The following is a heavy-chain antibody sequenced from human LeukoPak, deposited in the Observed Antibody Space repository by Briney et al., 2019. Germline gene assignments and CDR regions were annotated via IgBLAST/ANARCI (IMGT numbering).Heavy chain of an antibody. V-gene: IGHV1-2*02. CDR1: GYTLPDYY. J-gene: IGHJ4*02. CDR3: AAVAPSGPFGY. Sequence: ASVKVSCKASGYTLPDYYFHWLRQAPGQGLEWIGWINVNSGDTNYEQKFQGRVTMTRDTSISTAYMELTRLRSDDTAVYFCAAVAPSGPFGYWGQGTLVIVSS. CDR2: INVNSGDT. D-gene: IGHD2-15*01.